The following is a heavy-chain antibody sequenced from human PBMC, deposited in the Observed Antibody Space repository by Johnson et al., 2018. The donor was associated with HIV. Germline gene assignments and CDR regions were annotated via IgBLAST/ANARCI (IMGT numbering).Heavy chain of an antibody. D-gene: IGHD2-15*01. CDR3: AKDPNSSNCSGVTCYSAAFDI. CDR1: GFTFSSYG. CDR2: VWYDGSNK. Sequence: QVQLVESRGGVVQPGRSLRLSCAASGFTFSSYGMHWVRQAPGKGLEWVAVVWYDGSNKYYADSVRGRFTLSRDNSKNTVYLQMNSLRAEDTAVYYCAKDPNSSNCSGVTCYSAAFDIWGQGTMVTVSS. J-gene: IGHJ3*02. V-gene: IGHV3-33*06.